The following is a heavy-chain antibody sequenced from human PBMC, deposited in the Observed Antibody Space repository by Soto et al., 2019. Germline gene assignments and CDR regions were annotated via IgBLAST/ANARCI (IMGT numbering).Heavy chain of an antibody. D-gene: IGHD3-3*01. CDR3: ARNLFGVIIMGDY. V-gene: IGHV1-18*04. J-gene: IGHJ4*02. Sequence: ASVKVSCKASGHTFTSYGISWVRQAPGQGLEWMEWISTYSGNTDYAQKFQGRITMTTDTSTDTVYMELRSLRSDDTAVYFCARNLFGVIIMGDYWGQGTLVTVSS. CDR1: GHTFTSYG. CDR2: ISTYSGNT.